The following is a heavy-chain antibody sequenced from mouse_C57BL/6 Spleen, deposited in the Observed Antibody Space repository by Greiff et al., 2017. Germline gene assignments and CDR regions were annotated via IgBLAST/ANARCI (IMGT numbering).Heavy chain of an antibody. Sequence: QVQLQQSGAELVKPGASVKISCKASGYAFSSYWMNWVKQRPGKGLEWIGQIYPGDGDTNYNGKFKGKATLTADKSSSTAYMQLSSLTSEDSAVYFCARGGDYDVRFAYWGQGTLVTVSA. CDR2: IYPGDGDT. CDR1: GYAFSSYW. CDR3: ARGGDYDVRFAY. D-gene: IGHD2-4*01. V-gene: IGHV1-80*01. J-gene: IGHJ3*01.